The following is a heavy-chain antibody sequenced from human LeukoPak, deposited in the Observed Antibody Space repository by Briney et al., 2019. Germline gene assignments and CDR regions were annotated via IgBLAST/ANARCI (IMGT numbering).Heavy chain of an antibody. CDR1: GYTFTGYY. CDR3: ARTLGAAAGRDY. CDR2: INPNSGGT. Sequence: ASVKVSCKASGYTFTGYYMHWVRQAPGPGGEWMGWINPNSGGTNYAQKFQGRVTMTRDTSMSTAYMKLSRLRSDDTAVYYCARTLGAAAGRDYWGQGTLVTVSA. D-gene: IGHD6-13*01. J-gene: IGHJ4*02. V-gene: IGHV1-2*02.